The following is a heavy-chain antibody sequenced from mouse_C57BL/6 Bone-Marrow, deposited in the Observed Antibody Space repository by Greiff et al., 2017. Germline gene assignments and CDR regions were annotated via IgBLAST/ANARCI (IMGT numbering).Heavy chain of an antibody. Sequence: QVQLQQSGAELARPGASVKLSCKASGYTFTSYGISWVKQRTGQGLEWIGEIYPRSGNTYYNEKFKGKATLTADKSSSTAYMELRSLTSEDSAVYFCARRWDVFDYWRQGTTLTVSS. CDR1: GYTFTSYG. V-gene: IGHV1-81*01. CDR3: ARRWDVFDY. CDR2: IYPRSGNT. D-gene: IGHD4-1*01. J-gene: IGHJ2*01.